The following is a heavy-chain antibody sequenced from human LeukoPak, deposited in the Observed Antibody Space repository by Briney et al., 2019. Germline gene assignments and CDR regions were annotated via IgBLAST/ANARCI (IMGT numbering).Heavy chain of an antibody. D-gene: IGHD5-12*01. V-gene: IGHV3-48*03. CDR3: AREGGYDSFDY. CDR1: GFTFSSYE. CDR2: ISSSGSTI. J-gene: IGHJ4*02. Sequence: PGGPLRLSCAASGFTFSSYEMNWVRQAPGKGLEWVSYISSSGSTIYYADSVKGRFTISRDNAKNSLYLQMSSLRAEDTAVYYCAREGGYDSFDYWGQGTLVTVSS.